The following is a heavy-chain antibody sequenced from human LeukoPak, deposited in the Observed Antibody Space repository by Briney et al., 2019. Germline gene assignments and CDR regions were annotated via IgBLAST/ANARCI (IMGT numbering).Heavy chain of an antibody. CDR1: GGSFSGYY. V-gene: IGHV4-34*01. Sequence: SETLSLTWAVYGGSFSGYYWSWIRQPPGKGLEWIGEINHSGSTNYNPSLKSRVTISVDTSKNQFSLKLSSVTAADTAVYYCARTPGWLRAHNWFDPWGQGTLVTVSS. CDR3: ARTPGWLRAHNWFDP. CDR2: INHSGST. J-gene: IGHJ5*02. D-gene: IGHD5-12*01.